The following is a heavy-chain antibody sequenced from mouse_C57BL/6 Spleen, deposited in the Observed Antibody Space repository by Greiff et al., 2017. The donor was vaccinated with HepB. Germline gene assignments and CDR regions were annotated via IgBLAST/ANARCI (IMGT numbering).Heavy chain of an antibody. Sequence: QVQLQQSGAELVKPGASVKMSCKASGYTFTTYPIEWMKQNHGKSLEWIGNFHPYNDDTKYNEKFKGKATLTVEKSSSTVYLELSRLTSDDSAVYYCARGDYYGSSYVVYFDVWGTGTTVTVSS. CDR1: GYTFTTYP. V-gene: IGHV1-47*01. CDR2: FHPYNDDT. CDR3: ARGDYYGSSYVVYFDV. J-gene: IGHJ1*03. D-gene: IGHD1-1*01.